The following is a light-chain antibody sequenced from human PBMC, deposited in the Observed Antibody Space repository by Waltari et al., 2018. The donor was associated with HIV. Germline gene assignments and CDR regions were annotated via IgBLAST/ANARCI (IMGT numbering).Light chain of an antibody. CDR1: KLGLKY. V-gene: IGLV3-1*01. CDR2: HDN. Sequence: SYDLVQPPSVSVSPGQTASITCSGDKLGLKYACWYQQKPGQSPVLVIYHDNMRPSGIPERLSGSKSGNTATLTISGTQAMDEADYYCQTWDGSTYVFGTGTKVTVL. CDR3: QTWDGSTYV. J-gene: IGLJ1*01.